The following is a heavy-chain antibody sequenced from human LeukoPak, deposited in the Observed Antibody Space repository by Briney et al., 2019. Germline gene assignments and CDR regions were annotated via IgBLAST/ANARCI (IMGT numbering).Heavy chain of an antibody. CDR1: GFTFSSYG. V-gene: IGHV3-33*01. CDR2: IWYDGSNK. Sequence: GGSLRLSCAASGFTFSSYGMHWVRQAPGKGLEWVAVIWYDGSNKYYADSVKGRFTISRDNSKNTLYLQMNSPRAEDTAVYYCAGDFFGSGGSCYFDYWGQGTLVTVSS. CDR3: AGDFFGSGGSCYFDY. J-gene: IGHJ4*02. D-gene: IGHD2-15*01.